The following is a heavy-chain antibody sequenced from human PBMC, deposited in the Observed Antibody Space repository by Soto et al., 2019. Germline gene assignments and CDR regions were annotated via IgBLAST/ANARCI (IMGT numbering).Heavy chain of an antibody. CDR3: ARDRGYSCFDY. D-gene: IGHD5-18*01. Sequence: GGSLRLSCAASGFTFSGSCMSWVRRAPGKGLEWVAGIKEDGSEKYYVDFVKGRFTISRDNVENSLYLQMNSLRGEDTAVYFCARDRGYSCFDYWGLGTLVTVSS. CDR1: GFTFSGSC. CDR2: IKEDGSEK. V-gene: IGHV3-7*01. J-gene: IGHJ4*02.